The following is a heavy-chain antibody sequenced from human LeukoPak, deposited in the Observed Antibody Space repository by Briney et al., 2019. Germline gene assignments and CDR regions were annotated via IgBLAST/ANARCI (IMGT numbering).Heavy chain of an antibody. D-gene: IGHD2-2*02. CDR2: IYYSGST. V-gene: IGHV4-39*01. J-gene: IGHJ6*02. Sequence: SETLSLTCTVSGGSISSSSYYWGWIRQPPGKGLEWIGSIYYSGSTYYNPSLKSRVTISVDTSKNQFPLKLSSVTAADTAVYYCARRTEYCSSTSCYKGMDVWGQGTTVTVSS. CDR3: ARRTEYCSSTSCYKGMDV. CDR1: GGSISSSSYY.